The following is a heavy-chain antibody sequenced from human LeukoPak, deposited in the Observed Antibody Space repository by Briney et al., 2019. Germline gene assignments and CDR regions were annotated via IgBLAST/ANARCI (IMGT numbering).Heavy chain of an antibody. Sequence: GGSLRLSCAASGFTFSSYAMHWVRQAPGKGLEWVAVTSYDGSDKYYADSVKGRFTISRDNSKNTTYLQMNSLRAEDTAVYYCARVGTVTHYYYYYGTDVWGQGTTVTVSS. V-gene: IGHV3-30-3*01. CDR3: ARVGTVTHYYYYYGTDV. CDR2: TSYDGSDK. CDR1: GFTFSSYA. J-gene: IGHJ6*02. D-gene: IGHD4-17*01.